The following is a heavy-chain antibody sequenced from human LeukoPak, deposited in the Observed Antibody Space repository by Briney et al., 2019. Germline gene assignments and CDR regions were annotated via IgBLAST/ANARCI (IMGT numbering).Heavy chain of an antibody. D-gene: IGHD3-10*01. CDR2: IYHSGST. J-gene: IGHJ3*02. CDR1: GGSISSTNW. V-gene: IGHV4-4*02. CDR3: ARYGSENYSSYVFDI. Sequence: SGTLSLTCAVSGGSISSTNWWSWVRQPPGKGLEWIGEIYHSGSTNYNPSLKSRVAISVDKSKNEFSLKLRSVAAADTAVYYCARYGSENYSSYVFDIWGQGTMVTVSS.